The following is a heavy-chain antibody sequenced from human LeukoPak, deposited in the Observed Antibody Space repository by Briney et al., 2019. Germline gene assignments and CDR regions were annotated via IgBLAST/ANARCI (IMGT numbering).Heavy chain of an antibody. Sequence: ASVKVSCKPAGYTFPRYYVHWVRRAPGQGLEWMGWINPKSCGTNYAQKFQGRVTMTRDTSISTAYMELSRLTSDDTAVYYCARDPPIGGADVFDIWGQGTMVTVSS. V-gene: IGHV1-2*02. D-gene: IGHD3-10*01. CDR1: GYTFPRYY. CDR3: ARDPPIGGADVFDI. CDR2: INPKSCGT. J-gene: IGHJ3*02.